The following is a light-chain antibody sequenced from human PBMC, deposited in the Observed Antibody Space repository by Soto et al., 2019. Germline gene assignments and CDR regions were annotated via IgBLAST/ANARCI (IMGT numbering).Light chain of an antibody. CDR3: CSYTSGNTLHLV. CDR1: STDIGGYNY. V-gene: IGLV2-14*01. J-gene: IGLJ2*01. Sequence: QSALTQPASVSGSPGQSITIFCSGTSTDIGGYNYVSWYQHHPGKAPKLIIYEVTYRPSGVSSRFSGSKSDNTASLTISGLQAEDEADYWCCSYTSGNTLHLVFGGGTKLTVL. CDR2: EVT.